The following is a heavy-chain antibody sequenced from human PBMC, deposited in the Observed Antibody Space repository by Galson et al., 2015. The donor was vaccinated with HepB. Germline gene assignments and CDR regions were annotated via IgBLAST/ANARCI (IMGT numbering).Heavy chain of an antibody. V-gene: IGHV3-30*18. Sequence: SLRLSCAVSGFSLNNYAIHWVRQAPGEGLEWVAVISYDENFKYYGDAVRGRFTISRDKSKNTVYLHMNSLRREDTAVFYRAKERTYYDTIGNFGSWGQGTLVTVSS. CDR3: AKERTYYDTIGNFGS. D-gene: IGHD3-22*01. CDR1: GFSLNNYA. CDR2: ISYDENFK. J-gene: IGHJ4*02.